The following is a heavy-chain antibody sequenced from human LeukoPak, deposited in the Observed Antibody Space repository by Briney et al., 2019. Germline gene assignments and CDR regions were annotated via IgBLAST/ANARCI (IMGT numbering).Heavy chain of an antibody. J-gene: IGHJ4*02. D-gene: IGHD5-12*01. CDR1: GFTFSSYG. CDR3: AKISGYDLTPSDY. CDR2: ISGSGGST. Sequence: GGSLRLSCAASGFTFSSYGMSWVRQAPGKGLEWVSAISGSGGSTYYADSVKGRFTISRDNSKNTLYLQMNSLRAEDTAVYYCAKISGYDLTPSDYWGQGTLVTVSS. V-gene: IGHV3-23*01.